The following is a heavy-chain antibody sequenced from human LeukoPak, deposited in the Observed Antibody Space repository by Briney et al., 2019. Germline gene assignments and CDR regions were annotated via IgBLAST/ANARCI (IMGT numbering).Heavy chain of an antibody. V-gene: IGHV3-11*04. CDR2: ISRSRDGNTI. Sequence: GGSLRLSCAASGFTFSDYYLSWIRQAPGKGLEWVSYISRSRDGNTIYHTDSVKGRFTISRDNAKNSLYLQMNSLRAEDTAVYFCARELRSYGWHFDFWGQGTLVTVSS. CDR3: ARELRSYGWHFDF. J-gene: IGHJ4*02. CDR1: GFTFSDYY. D-gene: IGHD1-26*01.